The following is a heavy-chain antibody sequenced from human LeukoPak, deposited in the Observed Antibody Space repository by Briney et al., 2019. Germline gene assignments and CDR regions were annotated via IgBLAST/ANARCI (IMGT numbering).Heavy chain of an antibody. CDR1: GFTFSSYS. CDR3: AVKMATID. Sequence: PGGSLRLSCAASGFTFSSYSMNWVRQAPGKGLEWVSSIGSSSSYIYYADSVKGRFTISRDNAKNSLYLQMNSLRAEDTAVYYCAVKMATIDWGQGTLVTVSS. J-gene: IGHJ4*02. V-gene: IGHV3-21*01. D-gene: IGHD5-24*01. CDR2: IGSSSSYI.